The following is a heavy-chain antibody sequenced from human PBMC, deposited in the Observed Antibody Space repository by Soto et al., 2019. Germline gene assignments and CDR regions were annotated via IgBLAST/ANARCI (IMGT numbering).Heavy chain of an antibody. Sequence: GGSLRLSCAASGFTFSSYAMHWVRQAPGKGLEWVAVISYDGSNKYYADSVKGRFTISRDNSKNTLYLQMNSLRAEDTAVYYWGGAGAGAATELCYYGMDVWGQGTTVTVSS. D-gene: IGHD6-19*01. CDR2: ISYDGSNK. CDR1: GFTFSSYA. J-gene: IGHJ6*02. CDR3: GGAGAGAATELCYYGMDV. V-gene: IGHV3-30-3*01.